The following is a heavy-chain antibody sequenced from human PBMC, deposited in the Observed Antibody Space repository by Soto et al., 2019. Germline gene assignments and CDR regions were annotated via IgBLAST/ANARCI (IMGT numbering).Heavy chain of an antibody. Sequence: GGSLRLSCAASGFTFSSYAMSWVRQAPGKGLEWVSAISGSGGSTYYADSVKGRFTISRDNSKNTLYLQMNSLRAEDTAVYYCAKDAVVVPAALNYYYYMDVWGKGTTVTVSS. CDR3: AKDAVVVPAALNYYYYMDV. V-gene: IGHV3-23*01. D-gene: IGHD2-2*01. CDR2: ISGSGGST. CDR1: GFTFSSYA. J-gene: IGHJ6*03.